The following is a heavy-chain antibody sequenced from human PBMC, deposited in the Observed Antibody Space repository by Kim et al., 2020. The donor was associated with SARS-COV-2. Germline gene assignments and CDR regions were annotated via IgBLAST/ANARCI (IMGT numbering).Heavy chain of an antibody. V-gene: IGHV3-53*01. CDR1: GFNVSDNY. J-gene: IGHJ4*02. Sequence: GGSLRLSCAASGFNVSDNYMNWVRQAPGKGLEWVSVIFSGGRIYYADSVKGRFTISKDNSKNTLYLQMNSLRAEDTAVYYCARDKGISARGYFDNWGQGTLVTVS. CDR2: IFSGGRI. D-gene: IGHD6-13*01. CDR3: ARDKGISARGYFDN.